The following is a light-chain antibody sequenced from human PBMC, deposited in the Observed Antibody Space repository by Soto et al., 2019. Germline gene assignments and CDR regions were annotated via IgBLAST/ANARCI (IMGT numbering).Light chain of an antibody. CDR2: AAS. Sequence: EIVMTQSPATLSVSPGERATLSCRASQSVTSKLAWYQQKPGQAPRLLIYAASTRATGIPATFSGSGSGTEFTLTINSLQSEDLAVYYCQQYNSWPITFGHGTRLEIK. CDR1: QSVTSK. CDR3: QQYNSWPIT. V-gene: IGKV3-15*01. J-gene: IGKJ5*01.